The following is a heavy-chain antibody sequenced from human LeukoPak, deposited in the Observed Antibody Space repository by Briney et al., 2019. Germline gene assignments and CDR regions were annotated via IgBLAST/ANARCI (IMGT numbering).Heavy chain of an antibody. CDR1: GGTFSSYA. V-gene: IGHV1-2*02. CDR2: INPNSGGT. J-gene: IGHJ5*02. Sequence: SSVKVSCKASGGTFSSYAISWVRQAPGQGLEWMGWINPNSGGTNYAQKFQGRVTMTRDTSISTAYMELSRLRSDDTAVYYCARDPKGITIFGVTFDPWGQGTLVTVSS. CDR3: ARDPKGITIFGVTFDP. D-gene: IGHD3-3*01.